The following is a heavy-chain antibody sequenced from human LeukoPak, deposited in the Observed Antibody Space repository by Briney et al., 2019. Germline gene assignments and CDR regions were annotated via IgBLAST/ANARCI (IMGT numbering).Heavy chain of an antibody. CDR2: IIPIFGTA. V-gene: IGHV1-69*13. CDR3: ARGEGSSSWFYYYYGMDV. Sequence: GASVKVSCKASGGTFSSYAISWVRQAPGQGLEWMGGIIPIFGTANYAQKFQGRVTITADESTSTAYMELSSLRSEDTAVYYCARGEGSSSWFYYYYGMDVWGQGTTVTVSS. D-gene: IGHD6-13*01. CDR1: GGTFSSYA. J-gene: IGHJ6*02.